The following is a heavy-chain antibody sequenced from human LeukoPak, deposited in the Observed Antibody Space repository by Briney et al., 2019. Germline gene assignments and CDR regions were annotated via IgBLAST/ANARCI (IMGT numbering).Heavy chain of an antibody. CDR2: IYHSGST. J-gene: IGHJ4*02. V-gene: IGHV4-38-2*02. CDR1: GYSISSGYY. CDR3: ARDQSGGGYDY. Sequence: SETLSLTCTVSGYSISSGYYWGWIRQPPGKGLEWIGSIYHSGSTYYNPSLKSRVTISVDTSKNQFSLKLSSVTAADTAVYYCARDQSGGGYDYWGQGTLVSVSS. D-gene: IGHD5-18*01.